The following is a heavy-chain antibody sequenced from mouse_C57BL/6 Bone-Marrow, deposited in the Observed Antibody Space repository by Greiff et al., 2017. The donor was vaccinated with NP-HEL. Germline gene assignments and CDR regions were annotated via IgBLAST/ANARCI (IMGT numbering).Heavy chain of an antibody. V-gene: IGHV1-76*01. Sequence: QVQLKESGAELVRPGASVKLSCKASGYTFTDYYINWVKQRPGQGLEWIARIYPGSGNTYYNEKFKGKATLTAEKSSSTAYMQLSSLTSEDSAVYFCARSPWAMDYWGQGTSVTVSS. CDR1: GYTFTDYY. CDR2: IYPGSGNT. CDR3: ARSPWAMDY. J-gene: IGHJ4*01.